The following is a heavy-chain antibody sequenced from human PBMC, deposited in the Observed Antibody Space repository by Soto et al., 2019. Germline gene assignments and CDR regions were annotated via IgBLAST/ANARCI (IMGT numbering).Heavy chain of an antibody. D-gene: IGHD2-2*01. Sequence: QVQLVESGGGVVQPGRSLRLSCAASGFTFSSYVMHWVRQAPGKGLEWVAVISYDGSNKYYADSVKGRFTISRDNSKNTLYLQMNSLRAEDTAAYYCPRSTGYCSSTSCYSGLVDYWGQGTLVTVFS. CDR2: ISYDGSNK. CDR1: GFTFSSYV. CDR3: PRSTGYCSSTSCYSGLVDY. J-gene: IGHJ4*02. V-gene: IGHV3-30-3*01.